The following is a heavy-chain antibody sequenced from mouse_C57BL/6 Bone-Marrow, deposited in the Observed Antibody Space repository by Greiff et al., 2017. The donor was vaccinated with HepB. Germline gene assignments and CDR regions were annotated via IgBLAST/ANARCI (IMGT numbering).Heavy chain of an antibody. V-gene: IGHV1-66*01. J-gene: IGHJ2*01. CDR3: ARLLCHSDY. Sequence: QVQLKESGPELVKPGASVKISCKASGYSFTSYYIHWVKQRPGQGLEWIGWIYPGSGNTKYNEKFKGKATLTADTSSSTAYMQLSSLTSEDSAVYYCARLLCHSDYWGQGTTLTVSS. CDR1: GYSFTSYY. CDR2: IYPGSGNT. D-gene: IGHD2-1*01.